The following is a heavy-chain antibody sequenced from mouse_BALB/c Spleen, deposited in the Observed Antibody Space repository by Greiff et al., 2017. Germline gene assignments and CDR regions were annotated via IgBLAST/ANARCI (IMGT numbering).Heavy chain of an antibody. Sequence: VQLQQSGAELVRPGALVKLSCKASGFNIKDYYMHWVKQRPEQGLEWIGWIDPENGNTIYDPKFQGKASITADTSANPAFLQLSSLTSEDTAVYYCARGDGYDGSWFAYWGQGTLVTVSA. V-gene: IGHV14-1*02. CDR3: ARGDGYDGSWFAY. CDR1: GFNIKDYY. CDR2: IDPENGNT. J-gene: IGHJ3*01. D-gene: IGHD2-2*01.